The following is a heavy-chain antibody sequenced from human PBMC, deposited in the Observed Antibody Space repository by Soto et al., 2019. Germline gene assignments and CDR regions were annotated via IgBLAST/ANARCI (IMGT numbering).Heavy chain of an antibody. CDR2: IIPMLAAP. CDR1: GGSFRTYA. V-gene: IGHV1-69*01. Sequence: QGQLVQSGAEVKKPGSSVKVSCKASGGSFRTYAINWVRQAPGQGLEWMGGIIPMLAAPTYAQKFQGRLTITADESTTTVYMELSSLTSEDTAVYYVARVGPPSPSVIWFFDLWGRGTLVTVSS. D-gene: IGHD2-21*01. CDR3: ARVGPPSPSVIWFFDL. J-gene: IGHJ2*01.